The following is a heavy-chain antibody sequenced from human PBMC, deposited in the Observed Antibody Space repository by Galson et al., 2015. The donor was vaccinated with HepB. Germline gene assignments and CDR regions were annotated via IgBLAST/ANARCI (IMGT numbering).Heavy chain of an antibody. Sequence: SLRLSCAASGFTFSSYAMHWVRQAPGKGLEWVAVISYDGSNKYYADSVKGRFTISRDNSKNTLYLQMNSLRAEDTAVYYCARDWKELLLDYWGQGTLVTVSS. CDR3: ARDWKELLLDY. J-gene: IGHJ4*02. D-gene: IGHD1-26*01. V-gene: IGHV3-30-3*01. CDR2: ISYDGSNK. CDR1: GFTFSSYA.